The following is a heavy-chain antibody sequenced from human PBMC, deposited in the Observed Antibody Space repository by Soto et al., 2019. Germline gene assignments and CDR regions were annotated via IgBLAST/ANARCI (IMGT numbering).Heavy chain of an antibody. Sequence: PSETRSLTCSVSGGSITGYCWSGSGQPAGRGLGGMGRVYHTGYTTYNPSLRGRVTMSLDTSKNQISLKLTSVTAADTAVYYCAKDPLEGGWAARPGSWFDPWGLGTLVTVSS. CDR1: GGSITGYC. V-gene: IGHV4-4*07. D-gene: IGHD6-6*01. J-gene: IGHJ5*02. CDR3: AKDPLEGGWAARPGSWFDP. CDR2: VYHTGYT.